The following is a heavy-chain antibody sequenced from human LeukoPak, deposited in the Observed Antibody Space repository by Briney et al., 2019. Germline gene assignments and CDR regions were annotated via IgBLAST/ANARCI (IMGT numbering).Heavy chain of an antibody. V-gene: IGHV4-61*05. CDR1: GDSISSSSYY. CDR3: ARRYSSSVDYYYYYMDV. Sequence: KPSETLSLTCTVSGDSISSSSYYWGWIRQPPGEGLEWIGYIYYSGSTNYNPSLKSRVTISVDTSKNQFSLKLSSVTAADTAVYYCARRYSSSVDYYYYYMDVWGKGTTVTVSS. J-gene: IGHJ6*03. D-gene: IGHD6-6*01. CDR2: IYYSGST.